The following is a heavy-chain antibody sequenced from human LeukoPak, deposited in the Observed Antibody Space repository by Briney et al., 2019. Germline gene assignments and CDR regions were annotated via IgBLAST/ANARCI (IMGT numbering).Heavy chain of an antibody. Sequence: GGSLRLSCAASGFTFSSYSMNWVRQAPGKGLEWVSAISGSGGSTYYADPVKGRFTISRDNSKNTLYLQMNSLRAEDTAVYYCAKRVNDFWSGYYLDYWGQGTLVTVSS. CDR1: GFTFSSYS. D-gene: IGHD3-3*01. V-gene: IGHV3-23*01. CDR3: AKRVNDFWSGYYLDY. CDR2: ISGSGGST. J-gene: IGHJ4*02.